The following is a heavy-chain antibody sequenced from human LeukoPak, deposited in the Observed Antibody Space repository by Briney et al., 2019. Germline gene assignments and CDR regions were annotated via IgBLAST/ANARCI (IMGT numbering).Heavy chain of an antibody. V-gene: IGHV3-23*01. CDR1: GFTFSSYA. CDR2: ISGSGGST. CDR3: AWGTIFGVGPAEGMDV. Sequence: GGSLRLSCAASGFTFSSYAMSWVRQAPGKGLEWVSAISGSGGSTYYADSVEGRFTISRDNSKNTLYLQMNSLRAEDTAVYYYAWGTIFGVGPAEGMDVWGQGTTVTVSS. J-gene: IGHJ6*02. D-gene: IGHD3-3*01.